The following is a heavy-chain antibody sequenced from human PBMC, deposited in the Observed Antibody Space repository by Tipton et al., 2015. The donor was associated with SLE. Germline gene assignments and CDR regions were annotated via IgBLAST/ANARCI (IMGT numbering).Heavy chain of an antibody. CDR2: INHSGST. V-gene: IGHV4-34*01. D-gene: IGHD5-24*01. J-gene: IGHJ4*02. Sequence: TLSLTCAVYGGSFSAYYWSWIRQPPGKGLEWIGEINHSGSTFYNPSLKSRVTISVDTSKNQFSLKLSSVTAADTAVYYCARGDGYNFDYWGQGTLVTVSS. CDR3: ARGDGYNFDY. CDR1: GGSFSAYY.